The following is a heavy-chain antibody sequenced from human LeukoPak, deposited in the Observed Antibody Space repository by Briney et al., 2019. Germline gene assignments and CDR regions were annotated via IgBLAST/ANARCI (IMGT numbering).Heavy chain of an antibody. CDR1: GGSISSYY. Sequence: PSETLSLTCTVSGGSISSYYWSWIRQPPGKGLEWIGYIYYSGSTNYNPSLKSRVTISVDTSKNQFSLKLSSVTAADTAVYYCARAPWDYYYYYYMDVWGKGTTVTVSS. J-gene: IGHJ6*03. V-gene: IGHV4-59*01. CDR2: IYYSGST. D-gene: IGHD7-27*01. CDR3: ARAPWDYYYYYYMDV.